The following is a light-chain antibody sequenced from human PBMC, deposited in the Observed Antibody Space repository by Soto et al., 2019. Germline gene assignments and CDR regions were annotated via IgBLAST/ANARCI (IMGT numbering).Light chain of an antibody. CDR3: QQYGTSPIT. Sequence: ENVLTQSPGTLSLSPGERATLSCRASQTVSSYLTWYQQRPGQASRLLISGASRRASGIPDRFSGSGSGTDFPRSISRLEPEDFALYYCQQYGTSPITFGQGTRLEIK. CDR1: QTVSSY. V-gene: IGKV3-20*01. J-gene: IGKJ5*01. CDR2: GAS.